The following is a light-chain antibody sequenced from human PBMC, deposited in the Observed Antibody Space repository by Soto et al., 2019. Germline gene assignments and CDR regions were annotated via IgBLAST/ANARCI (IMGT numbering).Light chain of an antibody. CDR3: SSYTSSSTPV. J-gene: IGLJ2*01. CDR2: EVS. Sequence: QSVLTQPASVSGSPGQSITISCTGTSSDVGGYNYVSWYQHPPGKAPKLMIYEVSNRPSGVSNRFSGSKSGNTASLTISGLQAEDQADYYCSSYTSSSTPVFGGGTKVTVL. CDR1: SSDVGGYNY. V-gene: IGLV2-14*01.